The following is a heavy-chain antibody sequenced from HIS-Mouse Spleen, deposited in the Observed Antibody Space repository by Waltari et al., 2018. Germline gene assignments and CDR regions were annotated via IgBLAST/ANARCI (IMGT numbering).Heavy chain of an antibody. J-gene: IGHJ2*01. CDR1: GGSISSSSSD. CDR2: IYYSGST. Sequence: QLQLQEPGPGLVKPSETLSLTCTVSGGSISSSSSDSGWNLPPPRKGLEWIGSIYYSGSTYYNPSLKSRVTISVDTSKNQFSLKLSSVTAADTAVYYCAREIPYSSSWYDWYFDLWGRGTLVTVSS. CDR3: AREIPYSSSWYDWYFDL. V-gene: IGHV4-39*07. D-gene: IGHD6-13*01.